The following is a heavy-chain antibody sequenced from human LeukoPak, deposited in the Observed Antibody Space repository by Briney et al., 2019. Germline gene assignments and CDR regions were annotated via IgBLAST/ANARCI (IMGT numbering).Heavy chain of an antibody. CDR2: INHSGST. CDR3: ARGVIGFAESYFDY. D-gene: IGHD3-10*01. Sequence: SETLSLTCAVYGGSFSGYYWSGIRQPPGKGLEWIGEINHSGSTNYNPSLKSRVTISVDTSKNQFSLKLSSVTAADTAVYYCARGVIGFAESYFDYWGQGTLVTVSA. CDR1: GGSFSGYY. J-gene: IGHJ4*02. V-gene: IGHV4-34*01.